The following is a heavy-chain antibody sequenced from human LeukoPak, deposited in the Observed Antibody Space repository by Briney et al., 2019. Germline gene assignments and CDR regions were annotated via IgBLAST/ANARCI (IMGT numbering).Heavy chain of an antibody. CDR1: GSTFSSYA. V-gene: IGHV3-23*01. Sequence: GGSLRLSCEPSGSTFSSYATSWARPAPGKWREWVSAISVRGGSTYYADSVKGRFTISRDNSKNPLYLQMNSLRAEDTAVYYCASRITMVRGGPNWFDPWGQGTLVTV. CDR2: ISVRGGST. J-gene: IGHJ5*02. CDR3: ASRITMVRGGPNWFDP. D-gene: IGHD3-10*01.